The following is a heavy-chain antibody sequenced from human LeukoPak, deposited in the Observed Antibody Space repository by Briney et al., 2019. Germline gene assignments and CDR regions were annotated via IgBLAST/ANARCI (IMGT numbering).Heavy chain of an antibody. CDR1: GFTFNDYA. J-gene: IGHJ4*02. Sequence: GGSLRLSCAASGFTFNDYAINWVRQAPGKGLEWVSVISGGTGGSTYYADSVKGRFTISRDNSKNTLYLQMNSLRAEDTAVYYCAKRGSSSWTQFDHWGQGTLVTVSS. V-gene: IGHV3-23*01. CDR3: AKRGSSSWTQFDH. D-gene: IGHD6-13*01. CDR2: ISGGTGGST.